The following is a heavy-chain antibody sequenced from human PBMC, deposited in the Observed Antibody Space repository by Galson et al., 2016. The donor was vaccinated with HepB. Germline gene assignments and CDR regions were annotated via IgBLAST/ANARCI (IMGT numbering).Heavy chain of an antibody. CDR2: MFYGGTT. V-gene: IGHV3-53*01. Sequence: SLRLSCAASGFTVSTYYMNWVRQAPGKGLEWVSGMFYGGTTYYADSVEGRFTISRDDSMNTFYLQMTSLTAEDTAVYFCARTSHRECTSTRCVNFRYYYYYMDVWGKGTTVTVSS. CDR3: ARTSHRECTSTRCVNFRYYYYYMDV. D-gene: IGHD2-2*01. J-gene: IGHJ6*03. CDR1: GFTVSTYY.